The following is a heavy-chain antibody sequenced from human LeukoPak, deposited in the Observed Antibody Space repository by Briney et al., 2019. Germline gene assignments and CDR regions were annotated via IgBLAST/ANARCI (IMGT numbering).Heavy chain of an antibody. J-gene: IGHJ4*02. Sequence: GGSLRLSCAASGFTFSSYAMSWVRQAPGKGLEWVSVIYTSGNTYYADSVKGRFTISRDTSKNTLSLQMNGLRAEDTAFYYCARMVYYYDSSGYNYYFHRWGQGTLVTVSS. CDR3: ARMVYYYDSSGYNYYFHR. CDR2: IYTSGNT. V-gene: IGHV3-66*01. D-gene: IGHD3-22*01. CDR1: GFTFSSYA.